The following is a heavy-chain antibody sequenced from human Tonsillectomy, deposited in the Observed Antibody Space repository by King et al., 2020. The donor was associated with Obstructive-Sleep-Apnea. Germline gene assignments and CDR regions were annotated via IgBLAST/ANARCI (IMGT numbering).Heavy chain of an antibody. CDR3: AISVDTAMVFDY. V-gene: IGHV4-59*08. CDR2: VYYIGST. D-gene: IGHD5-18*01. CDR1: GGSISSYY. Sequence: QLQESGPGLVKPSETLSLTCTVSGGSISSYYWSWIRQPPGKGLEWIGYVYYIGSTNYNPSLKSRVTVSVDTSKKQFSLKLSSVTAADTAVYYCAISVDTAMVFDYWGQGTLVTVSS. J-gene: IGHJ4*02.